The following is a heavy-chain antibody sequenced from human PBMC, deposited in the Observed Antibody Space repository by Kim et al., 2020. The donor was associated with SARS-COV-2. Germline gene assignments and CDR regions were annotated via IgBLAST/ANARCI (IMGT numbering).Heavy chain of an antibody. CDR1: GYTFTSYD. CDR2: MNPNSGNT. CDR3: ARVTRKVVVTARPLDY. D-gene: IGHD2-21*02. J-gene: IGHJ4*02. V-gene: IGHV1-8*01. Sequence: ASVKVSCKASGYTFTSYDINWVRQATGQGLEWMGWMNPNSGNTGYAQKFQGRVTMTRNTSISTAYMELSSLRSEDTAVYYCARVTRKVVVTARPLDYWGQGTLVTVSS.